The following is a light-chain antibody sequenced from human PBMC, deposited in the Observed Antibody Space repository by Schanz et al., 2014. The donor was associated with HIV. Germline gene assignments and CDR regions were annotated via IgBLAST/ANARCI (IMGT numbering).Light chain of an antibody. CDR2: EVN. CDR3: SSYTSSILI. CDR1: TSDIGTYNH. V-gene: IGLV2-14*01. Sequence: QSALTQPASVSGSPGQSITITCTGTTSDIGTYNHVSWYQQHPGKAPKLIIFEVNSRPSGVSNRFSASKSGITASLTISGLQAEDEADYYCSSYTSSILIFGGGTKLTVL. J-gene: IGLJ2*01.